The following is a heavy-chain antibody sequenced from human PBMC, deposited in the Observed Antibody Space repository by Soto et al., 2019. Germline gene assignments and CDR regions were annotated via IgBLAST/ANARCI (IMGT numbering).Heavy chain of an antibody. J-gene: IGHJ6*02. CDR1: GYTLTSYY. CDR3: ARGAIPTYYYGMDV. V-gene: IGHV1-46*01. CDR2: INPSDGGT. Sequence: ASVKVSCKAAGYTLTSYYVHWLRQAPGQGLEWLGTINPSDGGTGYPQKFQGRVTVTRDTSTSTVYLDLSSLRFEDTAVYYCARGAIPTYYYGMDVWGQGTTVTVSS.